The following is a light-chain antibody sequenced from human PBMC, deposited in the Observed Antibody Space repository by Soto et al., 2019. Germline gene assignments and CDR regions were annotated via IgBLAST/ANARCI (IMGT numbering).Light chain of an antibody. CDR3: QQYGSSSWT. CDR2: GAS. V-gene: IGKV3-20*01. Sequence: EIVLTQSPGTLSLSPGERATLSCRASQSVSSSYLAWYQQKPGQAPRLLIYGASSRATGIPDRFSGSGSETDFTLTISRLEPEEFAAYYCQQYGSSSWTFGQGTKVEIK. J-gene: IGKJ1*01. CDR1: QSVSSSY.